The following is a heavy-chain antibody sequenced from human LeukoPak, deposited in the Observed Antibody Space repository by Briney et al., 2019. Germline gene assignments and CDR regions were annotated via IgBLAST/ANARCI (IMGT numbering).Heavy chain of an antibody. J-gene: IGHJ6*03. CDR1: GFTFSNYA. CDR2: INNSGGST. D-gene: IGHD2-15*01. CDR3: AKNGDRGAYCSGGSCYPYYYYYMDV. Sequence: GGSLRLSCAASGFTFSNYAMSWVRQAPGKGLEWVSAINNSGGSTYYVDSVRGRFTISRDNSKNTLYLQMNSLSAEDTAVYYCAKNGDRGAYCSGGSCYPYYYYYMDVWGKGTTVTISS. V-gene: IGHV3-23*01.